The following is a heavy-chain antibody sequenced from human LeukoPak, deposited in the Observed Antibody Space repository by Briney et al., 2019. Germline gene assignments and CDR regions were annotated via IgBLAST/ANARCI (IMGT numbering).Heavy chain of an antibody. CDR2: MNPNSGNT. D-gene: IGHD6-19*01. Sequence: GASVKVSCKAAGYTYTSYDINWVRQATGQGLEWMGWMNPNSGNTGYAQKFQGRVTMTRNTSISTAYMELSNLRSEDTAVYYCARGLGVFSSGWPSHWGQGTLVTVSS. CDR1: GYTYTSYD. V-gene: IGHV1-8*01. CDR3: ARGLGVFSSGWPSH. J-gene: IGHJ4*02.